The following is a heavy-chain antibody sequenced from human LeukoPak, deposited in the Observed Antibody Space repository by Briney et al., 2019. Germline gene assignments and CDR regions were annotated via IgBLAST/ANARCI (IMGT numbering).Heavy chain of an antibody. CDR3: AKQITIFGVVGYMDV. CDR2: ISGSGGST. V-gene: IGHV3-23*01. Sequence: PGGSLRLSCAASGFTFSRFWMNWVRQAPGKGLEWVSAISGSGGSTYYADSVKGRFTISRDNSKNTLYLQMNSLRAEDTAVYYCAKQITIFGVVGYMDVWGKGTTVTVSS. CDR1: GFTFSRFW. D-gene: IGHD3-3*01. J-gene: IGHJ6*03.